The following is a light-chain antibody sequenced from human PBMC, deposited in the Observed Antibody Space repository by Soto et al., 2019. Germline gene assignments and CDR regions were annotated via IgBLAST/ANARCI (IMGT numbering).Light chain of an antibody. CDR2: AAS. V-gene: IGKV1-39*01. Sequence: DIQMTQSPSSLSASVGDRVTITCRASQSIRSYLNWYQQKPGKAPKLLIYAASSLQSGVPSRFSGSGSGTDFTLTISSLQPEDFATYYCPQSYSFGPGTKVDIK. CDR3: PQSYS. CDR1: QSIRSY. J-gene: IGKJ3*01.